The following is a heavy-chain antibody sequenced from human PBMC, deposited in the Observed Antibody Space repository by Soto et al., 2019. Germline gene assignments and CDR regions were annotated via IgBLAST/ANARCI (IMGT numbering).Heavy chain of an antibody. CDR3: ARDHSWFESGTSDAFDI. J-gene: IGHJ3*02. D-gene: IGHD3-10*01. Sequence: PGGSLRLSCAASGFTFSSYWMHWVRQAPGKGLVWVSRINSDGSSTSYADSVKGRFTISRDNAKNTLYLQMNSLRAEDTAVYYCARDHSWFESGTSDAFDIWGQGTMVTVSS. CDR1: GFTFSSYW. CDR2: INSDGSST. V-gene: IGHV3-74*01.